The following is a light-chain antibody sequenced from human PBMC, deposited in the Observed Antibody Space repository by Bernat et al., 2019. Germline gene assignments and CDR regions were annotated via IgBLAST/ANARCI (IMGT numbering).Light chain of an antibody. CDR3: MQSLETPFT. J-gene: IGKJ3*01. Sequence: DIVMTQSPLSLPITPGEPASISCRSSQTLLHGNGHNYLDWYLQKPGQSPQLLIYLGSCWASGVPDRISASGSGTDFTLKVSRVEPEDVGVYYCMQSLETPFTFGPGTTLDV. CDR2: LGS. CDR1: QTLLHGNGHNY. V-gene: IGKV2-28*01.